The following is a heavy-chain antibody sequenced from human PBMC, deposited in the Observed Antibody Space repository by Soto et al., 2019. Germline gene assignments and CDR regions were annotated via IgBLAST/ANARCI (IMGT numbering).Heavy chain of an antibody. CDR2: IKQDGREI. J-gene: IGHJ4*02. CDR3: ARSQFGAFDF. CDR1: GFTSSSEW. V-gene: IGHV3-7*05. D-gene: IGHD3-10*01. Sequence: EVQLVESEGGLVQPGGSLRLSCAASGFTSSSEWMGWVRHTSGKGLEWVANIKQDGREIHYVDSVRGRFTISRDNAKNSLYLQMNSLSVEDTAVYYCARSQFGAFDFWCQGLLVTVSS.